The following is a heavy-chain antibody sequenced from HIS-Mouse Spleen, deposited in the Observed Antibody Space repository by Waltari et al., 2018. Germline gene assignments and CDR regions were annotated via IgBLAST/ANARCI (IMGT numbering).Heavy chain of an antibody. V-gene: IGHV4-34*01. D-gene: IGHD5-12*01. CDR1: GGSFSGYY. CDR3: ASSGVDYWDRNYFDY. J-gene: IGHJ4*02. Sequence: QVQLQQWGAGLLKPSETLSPTCAVYGGSFSGYYWSWVRLPPGKGLEWIGEINHSGSTNYNPSLKSRVTISVDTSKNQFSLKLSSVTAADTAVYYCASSGVDYWDRNYFDYWGQGTLVTVSS. CDR2: INHSGST.